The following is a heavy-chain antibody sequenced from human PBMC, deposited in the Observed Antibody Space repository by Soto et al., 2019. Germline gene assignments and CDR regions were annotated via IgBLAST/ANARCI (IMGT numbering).Heavy chain of an antibody. CDR2: IYYSGST. CDR3: ARCXYSSSWYVDYYYYGMDV. J-gene: IGHJ6*02. Sequence: SETLSLTCTVSGGSISSYYWSWIRQPPGKGLEWIGYIYYSGSTNYNPSLKSRVTISVDTSKNQFSLKLSSVTAADTAVYYCARCXYSSSWYVDYYYYGMDVWGQGTTVTVSS. D-gene: IGHD6-13*01. CDR1: GGSISSYY. V-gene: IGHV4-59*01.